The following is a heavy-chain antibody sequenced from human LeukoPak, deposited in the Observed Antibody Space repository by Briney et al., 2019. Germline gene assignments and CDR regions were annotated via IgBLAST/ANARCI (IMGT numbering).Heavy chain of an antibody. V-gene: IGHV3-48*03. CDR3: ATLELRASLDC. CDR2: ISSSGSTI. CDR1: GFTFSSYE. D-gene: IGHD1-7*01. J-gene: IGHJ4*02. Sequence: GGSLRLSCAASGFTFSSYEMNWVRQAPGKGLEWVSYISSSGSTIYYADSVKGRFTISRDNAKNSLYLQMNSLRAEDTAVYYCATLELRASLDCWGLGTLVTVSS.